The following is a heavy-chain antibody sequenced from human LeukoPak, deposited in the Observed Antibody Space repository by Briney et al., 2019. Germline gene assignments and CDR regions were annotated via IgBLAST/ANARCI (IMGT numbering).Heavy chain of an antibody. V-gene: IGHV5-51*01. CDR1: GYTFTTYW. CDR3: ARHGGYGGNQKAHFDY. Sequence: GESLKISCKGSGYTFTTYWIGWVRQMPGRGLEWMGIIYPGDSHTRYSPSFQGQVTMSVDKSISTAYLQWTSLKASDTAMYYCARHGGYGGNQKAHFDYWGQGTLVTVSS. D-gene: IGHD4-23*01. CDR2: IYPGDSHT. J-gene: IGHJ4*02.